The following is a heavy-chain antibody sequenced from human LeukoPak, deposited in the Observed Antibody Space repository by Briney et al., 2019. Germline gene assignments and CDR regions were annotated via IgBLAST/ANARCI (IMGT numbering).Heavy chain of an antibody. CDR2: FDPEDGET. CDR3: ASESGGDSYKGYFQH. Sequence: ASVKVSCKVSGYTLTELSMHWVRQAPGKGLEWMGGFDPEDGETIYAQKFQGRVTMTRDTSIGTAYMELSRLRSDDTAVYYCASESGGDSYKGYFQHWGQGTLVTVSS. V-gene: IGHV1-24*01. CDR1: GYTLTELS. J-gene: IGHJ1*01. D-gene: IGHD2-21*02.